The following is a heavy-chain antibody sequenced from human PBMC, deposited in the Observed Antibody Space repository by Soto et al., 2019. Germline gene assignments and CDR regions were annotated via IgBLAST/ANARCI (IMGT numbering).Heavy chain of an antibody. CDR1: GGTFSSYA. J-gene: IGHJ6*02. CDR3: ARGRIVVGTRGHYYYGMDV. D-gene: IGHD1-26*01. V-gene: IGHV1-69*01. CDR2: IIPIFGTA. Sequence: QVQLVQSGAEVKKPGSSVKVSCKASGGTFSSYAISWVRQAPGQGLEWMGGIIPIFGTANYAQKFQGRVTITADESTSTAYMELSSLRSEDTAVYYCARGRIVVGTRGHYYYGMDVWGQGTTVTVSS.